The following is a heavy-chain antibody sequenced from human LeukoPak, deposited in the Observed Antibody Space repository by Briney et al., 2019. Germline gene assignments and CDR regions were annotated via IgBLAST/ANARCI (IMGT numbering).Heavy chain of an antibody. CDR1: GFTVSSNC. CDR3: ARGYRWDATCDS. D-gene: IGHD3-16*02. J-gene: IGHJ4*02. V-gene: IGHV3-66*01. CDR2: SYSGGST. Sequence: GRSLRLSCAASGFTVSSNCMSWVRQAPGKGLEWVSISYSGGSTYYADSVKGRFTISRDNAKNTLYLQMNRPRAEHTALYYCARGYRWDATCDSWGQGTLVTVSS.